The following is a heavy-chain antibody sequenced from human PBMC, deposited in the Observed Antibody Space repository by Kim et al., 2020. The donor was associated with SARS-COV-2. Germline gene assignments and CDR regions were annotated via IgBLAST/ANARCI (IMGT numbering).Heavy chain of an antibody. V-gene: IGHV4-59*13. CDR3: AGFRLISGGHYG. J-gene: IGHJ6*01. D-gene: IGHD3-9*01. Sequence: SETLSLTCTVSGDSISSYYWSWIRKPQGKRLDWMGFIFYSGSTNYNPPLRSRVTISVDPSKNKFSLSLTSATAPDTAVIYCAGFRLISGGHYG. CDR1: GDSISSYY. CDR2: IFYSGST.